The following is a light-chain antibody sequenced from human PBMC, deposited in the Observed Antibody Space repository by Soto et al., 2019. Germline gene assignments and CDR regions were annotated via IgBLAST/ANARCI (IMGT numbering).Light chain of an antibody. J-gene: IGKJ1*01. Sequence: DIVLTQSPGTLSLSPGERATLSCRARQSVSSSYLAWYQQKRGQAPRLLIYGASSRATGIPDRFSGSWSGTDFTLTISRLDPEDFAVYYCQHYGSSRTFGQGTKVEIK. CDR1: QSVSSSY. CDR3: QHYGSSRT. V-gene: IGKV3-20*01. CDR2: GAS.